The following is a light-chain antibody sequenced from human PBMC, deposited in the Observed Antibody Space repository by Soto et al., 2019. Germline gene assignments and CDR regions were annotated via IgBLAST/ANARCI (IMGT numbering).Light chain of an antibody. CDR2: EVS. V-gene: IGLV2-8*01. CDR1: SSDVGGYKY. CDR3: SSYAGSNNLV. Sequence: QPVLTQPPSASGSPGQSVTISCTGTSSDVGGYKYVSWYQQHPGKAPRFMIYEVSKRPSGVPDRFSGSKSGNTASLTVSGLQAEDEADYYCSSYAGSNNLVFGGGTKLTVL. J-gene: IGLJ2*01.